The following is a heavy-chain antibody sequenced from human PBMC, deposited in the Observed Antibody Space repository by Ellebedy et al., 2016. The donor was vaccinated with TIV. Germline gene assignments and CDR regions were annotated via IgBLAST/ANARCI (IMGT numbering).Heavy chain of an antibody. D-gene: IGHD3-22*01. CDR3: ARGEKHTSDNYPWELPDY. Sequence: SETLSLXXVVSGASFSNNDWWTWVRQPPGKGLEWIGEIYHSGYTNYNPSLKSRVTMSLDKSRGQFSLEVSSVTAADTAVYFCARGEKHTSDNYPWELPDYWGPGTLATVSS. CDR1: GASFSNNDW. CDR2: IYHSGYT. J-gene: IGHJ4*02. V-gene: IGHV4-4*02.